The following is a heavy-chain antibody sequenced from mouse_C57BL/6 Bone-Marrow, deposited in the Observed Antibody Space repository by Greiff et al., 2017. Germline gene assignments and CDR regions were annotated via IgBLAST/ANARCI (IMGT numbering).Heavy chain of an antibody. CDR3: AIYDYGDFDV. J-gene: IGHJ1*03. D-gene: IGHD2-4*01. Sequence: EVKLQESGGGLVQPGGSLKLSCAASGFTFSSYTMSWVRQTPEKRLEWVATISGGGGNTYYPDSVKGRFTISRDNAKNTLYLQMSSLRSEDTALYYYAIYDYGDFDVWGTGTTVTVSS. V-gene: IGHV5-9*01. CDR2: ISGGGGNT. CDR1: GFTFSSYT.